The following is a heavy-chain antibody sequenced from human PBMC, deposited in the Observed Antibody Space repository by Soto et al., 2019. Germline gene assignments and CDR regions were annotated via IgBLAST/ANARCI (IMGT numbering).Heavy chain of an antibody. D-gene: IGHD3-10*01. CDR2: IIPVTETP. CDR3: ARGNKGPGHYGPGSQGWYGP. CDR1: GGTFISHA. J-gene: IGHJ5*02. Sequence: QVQLVQSGAEVKKPGSSVRVSCKVSGGTFISHAINWLRQAPGQGLEWMGVIIPVTETPNNAENVQGRVKITADNATTTMYMELRRLTFADTAVYFCARGNKGPGHYGPGSQGWYGPWGQGTLVTVSS. V-gene: IGHV1-69*06.